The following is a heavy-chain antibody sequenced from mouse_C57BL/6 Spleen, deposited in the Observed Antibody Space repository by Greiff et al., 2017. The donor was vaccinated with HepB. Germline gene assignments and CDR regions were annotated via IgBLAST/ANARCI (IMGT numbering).Heavy chain of an antibody. CDR3: ARDRRRSPTGAMDY. D-gene: IGHD1-2*01. V-gene: IGHV5-4*01. CDR2: ISDGGSYT. CDR1: GFTFSSYA. Sequence: EVNLVESGGGLVKPGGSLKLSCAASGFTFSSYAMSWVRQTPEKRLEWVATISDGGSYTYYPDNVKGRFTISRDNAKNNLYLQMSHLKSEDTAMYYCARDRRRSPTGAMDYWGQGTSVTVSS. J-gene: IGHJ4*01.